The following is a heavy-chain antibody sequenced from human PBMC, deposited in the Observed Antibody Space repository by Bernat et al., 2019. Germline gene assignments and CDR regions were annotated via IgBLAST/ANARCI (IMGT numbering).Heavy chain of an antibody. J-gene: IGHJ4*02. Sequence: QVHLQESGPGLVKPSQTMSLTCNVSGASLSSAGNYWSWIRQHPGKGLEWIGYIFYSTSSDSNQSLKSRVTISIDTSKNQFSLELTSVTGAETAVYYGTNGGGYSGYDVAANWGQGTLVTVSS. V-gene: IGHV4-31*03. CDR1: GASLSSAGNY. CDR3: TNGGGYSGYDVAAN. CDR2: IFYSTSS. D-gene: IGHD5-12*01.